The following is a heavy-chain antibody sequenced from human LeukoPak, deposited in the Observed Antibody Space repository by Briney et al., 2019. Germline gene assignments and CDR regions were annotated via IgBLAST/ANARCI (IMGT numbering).Heavy chain of an antibody. CDR1: GFTFSSYS. D-gene: IGHD4-17*01. CDR2: ISSSSSTI. J-gene: IGHJ5*02. V-gene: IGHV3-48*01. Sequence: GRSLRLSCAASGFTFSSYSMNWVRQAPGKGLEWVSYISSSSSTIYYADSVKGRFTIPRDNAKNSLYLQMNSLRAEDTAVYYCARDRRTTVTINWFDPWGQGTLVTVSS. CDR3: ARDRRTTVTINWFDP.